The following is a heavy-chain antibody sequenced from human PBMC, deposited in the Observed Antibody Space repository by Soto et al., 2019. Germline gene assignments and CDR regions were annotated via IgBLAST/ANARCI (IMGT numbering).Heavy chain of an antibody. CDR3: ARDSIIPEQWLATFDY. J-gene: IGHJ4*02. CDR1: GYTFTSEG. CDR2: ISAYNGNT. D-gene: IGHD6-19*01. V-gene: IGHV1-18*01. Sequence: ASVKGSCKASGYTFTSEGISGVRQAPGQGLEWMGWISAYNGNTNYAQKLQGRVTMTTDTSTSTAYMELRSLRSDDTAVYYCARDSIIPEQWLATFDYWGQGTLVTVSS.